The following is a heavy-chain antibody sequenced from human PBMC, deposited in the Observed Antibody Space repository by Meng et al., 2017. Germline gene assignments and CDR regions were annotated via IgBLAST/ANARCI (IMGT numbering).Heavy chain of an antibody. CDR3: ARGVYGANNYFDY. Sequence: QVQLQQSGPGLVKPSQTLSLTCAISGDSVSSNSAAWNWIRQSPSRGLEWLGRTYYRSKWYNDYALSVKSRITITPDTSKNQFSLQLNSVTPKDTALFYCARGVYGANNYFDYWDQGILVTVSS. D-gene: IGHD4-23*01. CDR2: TYYRSKWYN. V-gene: IGHV6-1*01. CDR1: GDSVSSNSAA. J-gene: IGHJ4*02.